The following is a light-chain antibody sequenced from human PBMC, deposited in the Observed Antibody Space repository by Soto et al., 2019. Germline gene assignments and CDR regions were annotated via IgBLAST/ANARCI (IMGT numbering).Light chain of an antibody. CDR3: QSYDSSLSDYV. CDR1: SSDVGGYNY. J-gene: IGLJ1*01. CDR2: EVT. Sequence: QSALTQPASVSGSPGQSITISCTGTSSDVGGYNYVSWYQQHPGKAPKLIIYEVTHRPSGVSSRFYGSRSGNTASLTISGLQAEDEADYYCQSYDSSLSDYVFGAGTKLTVL. V-gene: IGLV2-14*01.